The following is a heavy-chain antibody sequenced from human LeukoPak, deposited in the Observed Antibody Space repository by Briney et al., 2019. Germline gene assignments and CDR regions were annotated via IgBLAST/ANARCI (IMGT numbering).Heavy chain of an antibody. J-gene: IGHJ4*02. CDR2: IRYDGSNK. D-gene: IGHD2-15*01. Sequence: PGGSLRLSCAASGFTFSYYGMHWVRQAPGKGLEWVAFIRYDGSNKYYVDSVKGRFTISRDNSKNTLYLQMNSLRTEDTAVYYCAKGHCSGGSCYSHIDYWGQGTLVTVSS. V-gene: IGHV3-30*02. CDR1: GFTFSYYG. CDR3: AKGHCSGGSCYSHIDY.